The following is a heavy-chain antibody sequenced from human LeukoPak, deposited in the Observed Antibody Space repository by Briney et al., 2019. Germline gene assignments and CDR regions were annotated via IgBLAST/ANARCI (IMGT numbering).Heavy chain of an antibody. CDR1: GGSISSSSYY. V-gene: IGHV4-39*01. D-gene: IGHD6-13*01. CDR3: ATPSRLAAAGAVQYFQH. CDR2: IYYSGST. J-gene: IGHJ1*01. Sequence: PSETLSLTXTVSGGSISSSSYYWGWIRQPPGKGLDWIGSIYYSGSTYYNPSLKSRVTISVDTSKNQFSLKLSSVTAADTAVYYCATPSRLAAAGAVQYFQHWGQGTLVTVSS.